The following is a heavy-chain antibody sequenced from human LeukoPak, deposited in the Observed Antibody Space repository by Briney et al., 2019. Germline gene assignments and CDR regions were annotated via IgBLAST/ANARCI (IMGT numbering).Heavy chain of an antibody. CDR3: TRESGAFCPFGF. D-gene: IGHD1-26*01. Sequence: AETLSLTCDVSGGSIMTTNWWSWVRQPPNKGLEWIGEVHLSEATYYNPSLESRVIMSIDTSRNYLSLELTSVTAADTAMYYCTRESGAFCPFGFWGQGTLVTVSS. CDR1: GGSIMTTNW. J-gene: IGHJ4*02. V-gene: IGHV4-4*02. CDR2: VHLSEAT.